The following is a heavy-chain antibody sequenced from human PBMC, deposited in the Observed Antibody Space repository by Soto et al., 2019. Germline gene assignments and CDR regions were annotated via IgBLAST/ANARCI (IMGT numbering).Heavy chain of an antibody. CDR2: ISSSSSYI. D-gene: IGHD3-3*01. CDR1: GFTFSSYS. J-gene: IGHJ4*02. Sequence: EVQLVESGGGLVKPGGSLRLSCAASGFTFSSYSMNWVRQAPGKGLEWVSSISSSSSYIYYADSVKGRFTISRDNAKNSLYLQMNSLRAEDTAVYYCARGYYDFWSGYYFRSDFDYWGQGTLVTVSS. CDR3: ARGYYDFWSGYYFRSDFDY. V-gene: IGHV3-21*01.